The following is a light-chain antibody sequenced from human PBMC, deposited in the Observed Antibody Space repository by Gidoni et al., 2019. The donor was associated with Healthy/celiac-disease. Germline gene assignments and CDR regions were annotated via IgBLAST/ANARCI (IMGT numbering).Light chain of an antibody. CDR2: LGS. V-gene: IGKV2-28*01. Sequence: EIVMTKSPLYLPVTPGEPASISCRSSQSLLHSNGYNYLDWYLQKPGQSPQLLIYLGSNRASGVPDRFSGSGSGTDFTLKISRVEAEDVGVYYCMQALQTPRTFGQGTKLEIK. CDR1: QSLLHSNGYNY. CDR3: MQALQTPRT. J-gene: IGKJ2*01.